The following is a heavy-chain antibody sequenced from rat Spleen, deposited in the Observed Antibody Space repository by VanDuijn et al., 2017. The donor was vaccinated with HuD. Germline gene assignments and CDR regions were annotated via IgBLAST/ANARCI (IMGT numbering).Heavy chain of an antibody. CDR1: GFTFNNYW. D-gene: IGHD1-9*01. Sequence: EVQLVESGGGLVQPGRSLKLSCVASGFTFNNYWMTWIRQAPGKGLEWVASITNTGGSTYYPDSVKGRFTISRDNAKSTLYLQMNSLRSEDTATYYCTRDLYYGYTWGYFDYWGQGVMVTVSS. J-gene: IGHJ2*01. CDR3: TRDLYYGYTWGYFDY. CDR2: ITNTGGST. V-gene: IGHV5-31*01.